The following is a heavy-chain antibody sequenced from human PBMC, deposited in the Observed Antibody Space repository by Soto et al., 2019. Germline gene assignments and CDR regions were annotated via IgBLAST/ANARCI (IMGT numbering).Heavy chain of an antibody. CDR2: ICGSGGST. Sequence: GGSLRLSCAASGFTFSSYPMTWVRQAPGKGLEWVSVICGSGGSTYYADSVKGRFTISRDNSKNTLYLQMNSLRVEDMGVYYCARGQYSSSGVFDYWGQGTLVTVSS. CDR1: GFTFSSYP. J-gene: IGHJ4*02. V-gene: IGHV3-23*01. D-gene: IGHD6-6*01. CDR3: ARGQYSSSGVFDY.